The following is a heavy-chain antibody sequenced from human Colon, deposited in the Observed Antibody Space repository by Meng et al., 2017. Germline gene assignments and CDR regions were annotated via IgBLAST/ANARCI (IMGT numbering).Heavy chain of an antibody. Sequence: EGHLVASGGGLVQPGGSLGLSCAASGFTFGSYVMNWVRQVPGEGMGWVSRISHDGTDIRYEDSVKGRFSISRDNARNTVYLQMDSLRVEDSAIYYCTRELDWKLYDYWGQGTLVTVSS. D-gene: IGHD3-9*01. J-gene: IGHJ4*02. CDR1: GFTFGSYV. CDR3: TRELDWKLYDY. V-gene: IGHV3-74*01. CDR2: ISHDGTDI.